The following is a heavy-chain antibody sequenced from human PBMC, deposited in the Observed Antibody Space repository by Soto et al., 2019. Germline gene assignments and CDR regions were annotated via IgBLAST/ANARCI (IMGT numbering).Heavy chain of an antibody. V-gene: IGHV3-23*01. J-gene: IGHJ2*01. Sequence: SLRLSCAASGFTFSSYAMSWVRQAPGKGLEWVSAISGSGGSTYYADSVKGRFTISRDNSKNTLYLQMNSLRAEDTAVYYCAKLIHGADYGGNSEAYWYFDLWGRGTLVTVSS. CDR2: ISGSGGST. CDR3: AKLIHGADYGGNSEAYWYFDL. CDR1: GFTFSSYA. D-gene: IGHD4-17*01.